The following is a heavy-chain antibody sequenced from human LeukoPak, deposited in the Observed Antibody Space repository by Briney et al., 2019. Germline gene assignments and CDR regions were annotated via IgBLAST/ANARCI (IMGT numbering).Heavy chain of an antibody. CDR1: GYTFTGYY. CDR3: ARILVGTDDY. J-gene: IGHJ4*02. D-gene: IGHD3-22*01. Sequence: ASVKVSCKASGYTFTGYYMHWVRQAPGQGLEWMGRINPNSGGTNYAQKFQGRVTMTRDTSISTAYMEPSRLRSDDTAAYYCARILVGTDDYWGQGTLVTVSS. CDR2: INPNSGGT. V-gene: IGHV1-2*06.